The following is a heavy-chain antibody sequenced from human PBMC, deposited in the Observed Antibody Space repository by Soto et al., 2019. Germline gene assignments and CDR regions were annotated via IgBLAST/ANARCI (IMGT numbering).Heavy chain of an antibody. V-gene: IGHV3-30-3*01. J-gene: IGHJ3*02. CDR3: AREYGIGGAAFDI. D-gene: IGHD2-15*01. CDR1: GFTLSSYW. Sequence: PGGSLRLSCAASGFTLSSYWMSWVRQAPGKGLEWVAVISYDGSKKHYADSVKGRFTISRDNSKNTLYLQMNSLRAEDTAVYYCAREYGIGGAAFDIWGQGTMVTVSS. CDR2: ISYDGSKK.